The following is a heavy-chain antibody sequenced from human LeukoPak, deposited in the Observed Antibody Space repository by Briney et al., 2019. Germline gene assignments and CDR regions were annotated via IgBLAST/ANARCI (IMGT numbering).Heavy chain of an antibody. J-gene: IGHJ4*02. D-gene: IGHD3-10*01. CDR3: AKDRLGYMVRGVIDY. V-gene: IGHV3-23*01. Sequence: GGSLRLSCAASGFTFSSYAMSWVRQAPGKGLEWVSAISGSGGSTYYADSVKGRFTISRDNSKNTLYLQMNSLRAEDTAVYYCAKDRLGYMVRGVIDYWGQGTLVTVSS. CDR1: GFTFSSYA. CDR2: ISGSGGST.